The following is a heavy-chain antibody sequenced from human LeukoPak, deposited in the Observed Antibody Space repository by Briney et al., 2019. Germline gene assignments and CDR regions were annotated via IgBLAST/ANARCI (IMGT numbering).Heavy chain of an antibody. V-gene: IGHV1-2*02. CDR2: INPNSGGT. CDR3: ARDGGSYDEYFQH. CDR1: GYTVTGYY. D-gene: IGHD1-26*01. J-gene: IGHJ1*01. Sequence: ASVKVSCKASGYTVTGYYMHWVRQAPGQGLEWMGWINPNSGGTNYAQKFQGRVTMTRDTSISTAYMELSRLRSDDTAVYYCARDGGSYDEYFQHWGQGTLVTVSS.